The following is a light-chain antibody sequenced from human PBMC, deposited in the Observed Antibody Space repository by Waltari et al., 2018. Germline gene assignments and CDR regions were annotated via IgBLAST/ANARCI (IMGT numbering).Light chain of an antibody. J-gene: IGLJ2*01. CDR2: DVN. CDR1: SSDVGGYNY. Sequence: QSVLTQPRSVSGSPGQSVTISCTGTSSDVGGYNYVSWYQQHPGKAPVLRLFDVNKRATGVPYRCSGSKSGNTASLTISGLQAEDEADYYCSSYAGSYTVLFGGGTKLTVL. V-gene: IGLV2-11*01. CDR3: SSYAGSYTVL.